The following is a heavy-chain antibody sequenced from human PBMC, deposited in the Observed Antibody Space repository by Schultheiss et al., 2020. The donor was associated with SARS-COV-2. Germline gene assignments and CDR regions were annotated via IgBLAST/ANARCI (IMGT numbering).Heavy chain of an antibody. V-gene: IGHV3-7*03. Sequence: GESLKISCAASGFTFSSYAMHWVRQAPGKGLEWVANIRQDGSEKYNVDSVKGRFTISRDNSKNTLYLQMNSLRAEDTAVYYCAVERGRYYGDYGFDYWGQGTLVTVSS. CDR1: GFTFSSYA. J-gene: IGHJ4*02. D-gene: IGHD4-17*01. CDR2: IRQDGSEK. CDR3: AVERGRYYGDYGFDY.